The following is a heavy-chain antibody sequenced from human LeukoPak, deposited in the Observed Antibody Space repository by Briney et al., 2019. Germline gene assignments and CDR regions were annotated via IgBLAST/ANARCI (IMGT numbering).Heavy chain of an antibody. J-gene: IGHJ4*02. D-gene: IGHD3-22*01. V-gene: IGHV1-69*05. CDR3: ACERTAKDKDSSGYWAAVAYFDY. CDR2: IIHIFGTA. Sequence: SVKVSCKASGGTFSSYAISWVRQAPGQGLEWMGGIIHIFGTANYAQKFQGRVTITTDESTSTAYMELSSLRSEDTAVYYCACERTAKDKDSSGYWAAVAYFDYWGQGTLVTVSS. CDR1: GGTFSSYA.